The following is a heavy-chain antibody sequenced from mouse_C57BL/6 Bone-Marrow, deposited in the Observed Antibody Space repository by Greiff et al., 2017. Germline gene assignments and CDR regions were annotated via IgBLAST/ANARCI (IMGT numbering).Heavy chain of an antibody. D-gene: IGHD1-1*01. J-gene: IGHJ4*01. V-gene: IGHV1-69*01. CDR3: PITTVVATDAMDY. Sequence: QVQLQQSGAELVMPGASVKLSCKASGSTFTSYWMHWVKQRPGQGLEWIGEIDPSDSYTNYNQKFKGKSTLTVDKSSSTAYMQLSCLTSEDSAVYYSPITTVVATDAMDYWGQGTSVTVSS. CDR1: GSTFTSYW. CDR2: IDPSDSYT.